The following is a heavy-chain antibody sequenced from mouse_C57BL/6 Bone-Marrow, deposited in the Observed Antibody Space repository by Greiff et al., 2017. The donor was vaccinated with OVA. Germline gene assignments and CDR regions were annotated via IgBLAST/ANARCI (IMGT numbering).Heavy chain of an antibody. CDR2: ISDGGSYT. D-gene: IGHD3-1*01. CDR3: ARDPLLGAMDY. Sequence: DVHLVESGGGLVKPGGSLKLSCAASGFTFSSYAMSWVRQTPEKRLEWVATISDGGSYTYYPDNVKGRFTISRDNAKNNLYLQMSHLKSEDTAMYYCARDPLLGAMDYWGQGTSVTVSS. CDR1: GFTFSSYA. V-gene: IGHV5-4*01. J-gene: IGHJ4*01.